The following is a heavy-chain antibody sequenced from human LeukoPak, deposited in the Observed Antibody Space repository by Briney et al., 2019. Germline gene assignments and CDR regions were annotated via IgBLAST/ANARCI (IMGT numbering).Heavy chain of an antibody. CDR3: ASHVGSGTYYRTVASNWFDH. Sequence: SDTLSLTCTVSCGSISSYYGSGIRHPPRKGVEGMGYSYYSGSTNYNPSLKSRVNISVDTSKNQFSLKLSSVTAAATAVYYCASHVGSGTYYRTVASNWFDHWGQGTLVTVSS. CDR2: SYYSGST. J-gene: IGHJ5*02. CDR1: CGSISSYY. D-gene: IGHD3-10*01. V-gene: IGHV4-59*08.